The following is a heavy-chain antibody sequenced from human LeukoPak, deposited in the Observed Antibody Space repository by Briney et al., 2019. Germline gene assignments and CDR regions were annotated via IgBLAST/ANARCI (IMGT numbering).Heavy chain of an antibody. CDR2: ISSSGST. V-gene: IGHV4-61*02. J-gene: IGHJ4*02. D-gene: IGHD3-3*01. CDR1: GDSISSGDYY. Sequence: TLSLTCTVSGDSISSGDYYWSWIRQPAGKGLEWIGRISSSGSTNYNPSLKSRVTISVDTSKNQFSLKLSSVTAADTAVYYCAGSITIFGVVTYTDYWGQGTLVTVSS. CDR3: AGSITIFGVVTYTDY.